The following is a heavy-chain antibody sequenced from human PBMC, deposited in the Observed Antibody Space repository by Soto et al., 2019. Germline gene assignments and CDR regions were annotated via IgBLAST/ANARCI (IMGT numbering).Heavy chain of an antibody. CDR3: TTDRDEGYCSSTSCLPTFDY. Sequence: GGSLRLSCAASGFTFSNAWMNWVRQAPGKGLEWVGRIKSKTDGGTTDYAAPVKGRFTISRDDSKNTLYLQMNSLKTEDTAVYYCTTDRDEGYCSSTSCLPTFDYWGQGTLVTVSS. V-gene: IGHV3-15*07. D-gene: IGHD2-2*01. J-gene: IGHJ4*02. CDR2: IKSKTDGGTT. CDR1: GFTFSNAW.